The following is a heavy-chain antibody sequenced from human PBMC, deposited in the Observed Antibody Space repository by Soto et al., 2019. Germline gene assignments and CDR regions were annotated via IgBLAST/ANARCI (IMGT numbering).Heavy chain of an antibody. CDR3: ATKVVIGGIGFVDY. CDR1: GFTFSSYW. V-gene: IGHV3-7*01. Sequence: WGSLRLSCVASGFTFSSYWMNWVRQAPGEGLEWVANINQDESQKYYADSVKGRFSISRDNARNALYLQMNSLRVEDAAVYYCATKVVIGGIGFVDYWGQGILVNVSS. J-gene: IGHJ4*02. CDR2: INQDESQK. D-gene: IGHD2-15*01.